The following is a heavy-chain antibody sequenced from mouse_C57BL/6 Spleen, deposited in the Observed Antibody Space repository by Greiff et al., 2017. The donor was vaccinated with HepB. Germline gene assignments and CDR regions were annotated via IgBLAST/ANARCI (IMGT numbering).Heavy chain of an antibody. CDR1: GYTFTSYW. CDR2: IDPSDSYT. J-gene: IGHJ2*01. Sequence: QVQLQQPGAELVMPGASVKLSCKASGYTFTSYWMHWVKQRPGQGLEWIGEIDPSDSYTNYNQKFKGKSTLTVDKSSSTAYMQLSSLTSEDAAVYYCARGGRYFDYGGQGTTLTVSS. CDR3: ARGGRYFDY. V-gene: IGHV1-69*01.